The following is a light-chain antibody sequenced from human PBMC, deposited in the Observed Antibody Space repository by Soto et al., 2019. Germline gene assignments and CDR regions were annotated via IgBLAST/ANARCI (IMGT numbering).Light chain of an antibody. CDR3: QQYNDWPPKYS. CDR2: GAS. Sequence: EIVMTQSPATLSVSPGERATLFCRASQSVSTNLAWYQQKPGQAPRLLIYGASARATGIPVRFSGGGSGTEFTLTISSQRSEDSAVYYCQQYNDWPPKYSFGQGTKLEIK. V-gene: IGKV3-15*01. J-gene: IGKJ2*03. CDR1: QSVSTN.